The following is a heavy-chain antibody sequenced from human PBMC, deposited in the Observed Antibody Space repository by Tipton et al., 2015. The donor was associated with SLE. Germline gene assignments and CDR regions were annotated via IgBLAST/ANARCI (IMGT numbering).Heavy chain of an antibody. CDR1: GFTFSSYA. CDR3: ARDPIVVVYYFDY. J-gene: IGHJ4*02. Sequence: SLRLSCAASGFTFSSYAMHWVRQAPGKGLEWVAVISYDGSNKYYADSVKGRFTISRDNSKNTLYLQMNSLRAEDTAVYYCARDPIVVVYYFDYWGQGTLVTVSS. CDR2: ISYDGSNK. V-gene: IGHV3-30-3*01. D-gene: IGHD3-22*01.